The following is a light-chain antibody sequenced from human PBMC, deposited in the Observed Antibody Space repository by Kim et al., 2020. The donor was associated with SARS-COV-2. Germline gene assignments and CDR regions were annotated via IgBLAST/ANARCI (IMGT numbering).Light chain of an antibody. CDR1: QSLNNY. CDR2: AAS. J-gene: IGKJ1*01. CDR3: QQSYSAPWT. Sequence: ASVGDGVTITCRASQSLNNYLNWYQQKPGKAPQLLIYAASTLQSGVPSRFSGGGSGPDFTLSITSLQPGDFATYYCQQSYSAPWTFGQGTKVDIK. V-gene: IGKV1-39*01.